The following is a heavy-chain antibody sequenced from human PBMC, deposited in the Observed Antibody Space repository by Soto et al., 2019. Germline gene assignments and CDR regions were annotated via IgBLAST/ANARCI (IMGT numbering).Heavy chain of an antibody. CDR3: ARSLGWYAIDY. V-gene: IGHV4-4*02. CDR1: GVSIGSNYY. J-gene: IGHJ4*02. Sequence: QVLLQESGPGLVQPSGTLSLSCVVSGVSIGSNYYWGWFRQPPGKGPAWLGDMSNIGSVNYNPSPNSRVAISMDKSQNQFSLKLDSVTAADTAVYYCARSLGWYAIDYWGQGTLVIVSS. D-gene: IGHD6-19*01. CDR2: MSNIGSV.